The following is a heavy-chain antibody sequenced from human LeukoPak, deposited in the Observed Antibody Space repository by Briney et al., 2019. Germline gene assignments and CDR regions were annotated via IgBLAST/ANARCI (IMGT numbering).Heavy chain of an antibody. J-gene: IGHJ4*02. CDR1: GFTFSSYG. D-gene: IGHD6-19*01. CDR3: ARFSHSSGWYFVDH. Sequence: GGSLRLSCAASGFTFSSYGMHWVRQAPGKGLEWVAVIWYDGSNKYYADSVKGRFTISRDNSKNTLYLQMNSLRAEDTAVYYSARFSHSSGWYFVDHWGQGTLVTVSS. V-gene: IGHV3-33*01. CDR2: IWYDGSNK.